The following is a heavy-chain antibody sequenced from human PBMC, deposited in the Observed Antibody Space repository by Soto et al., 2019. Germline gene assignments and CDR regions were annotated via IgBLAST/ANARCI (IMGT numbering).Heavy chain of an antibody. CDR3: ARVSYYDFWSGDGYMDV. D-gene: IGHD3-3*01. Sequence: SETLSLTCTVSGGSISSFYWTWIRQPPGKGLEWIAYSYYSGRTNYSPSLKSRVTISLDTSENQFSLNLSSVTAADTAVYYCARVSYYDFWSGDGYMDVWGKGTTVTVSS. CDR1: GGSISSFY. V-gene: IGHV4-59*08. CDR2: SYYSGRT. J-gene: IGHJ6*03.